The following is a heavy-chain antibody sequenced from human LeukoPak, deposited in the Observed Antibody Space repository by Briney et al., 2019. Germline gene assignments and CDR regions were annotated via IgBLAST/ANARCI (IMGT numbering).Heavy chain of an antibody. V-gene: IGHV1-69*01. CDR3: ARFPVYSHSWYGDY. D-gene: IGHD6-13*01. Sequence: SVKVSCKASGGTFSSYAISWVRQAPGQGLEWMGGIIPIFGTANYAQKFQGRVTITADESTSTAYMELSSLRSENTAVYYCARFPVYSHSWYGDYWGQGTLVTVSS. J-gene: IGHJ4*02. CDR1: GGTFSSYA. CDR2: IIPIFGTA.